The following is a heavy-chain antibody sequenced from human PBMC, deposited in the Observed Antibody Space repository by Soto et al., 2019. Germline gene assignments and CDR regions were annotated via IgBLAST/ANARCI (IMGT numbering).Heavy chain of an antibody. D-gene: IGHD3-10*01. Sequence: QVTLKESGPVLVKPTETLTLTCTVSGFSLSNARMGVSWIRQPPGKALEWLAHIFSNDEKSYSTSLKSRLTIPKDTSKSQVVLTMTNMDPVDTATYYCARIYLPRGVTGWFDPWGQGTLVTVSS. CDR3: ARIYLPRGVTGWFDP. CDR1: GFSLSNARMG. J-gene: IGHJ5*02. V-gene: IGHV2-26*01. CDR2: IFSNDEK.